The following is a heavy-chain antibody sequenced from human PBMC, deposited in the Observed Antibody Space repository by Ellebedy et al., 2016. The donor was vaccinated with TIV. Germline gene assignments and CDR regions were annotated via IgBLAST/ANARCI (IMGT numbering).Heavy chain of an antibody. CDR1: GFSTSG. CDR2: IRSDGSTK. Sequence: GESLKISCEASGFSTSGMHWVRQAPGKGLEWVAFIRSDGSTKYYADSVKDRFTISRDTSKNTLDLQMNSLRPEDTALYYCVKGAFPVPTVMAVWGQGTMVSVSS. D-gene: IGHD4-17*01. CDR3: VKGAFPVPTVMAV. J-gene: IGHJ6*02. V-gene: IGHV3-30*02.